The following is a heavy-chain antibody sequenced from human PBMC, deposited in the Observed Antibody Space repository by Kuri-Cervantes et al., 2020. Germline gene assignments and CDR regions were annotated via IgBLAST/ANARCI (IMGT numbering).Heavy chain of an antibody. V-gene: IGHV4-30-2*01. D-gene: IGHD3-9*01. CDR2: IYHSGST. CDR1: GGSISSGGYS. CDR3: ARHAERRSLFIFDP. J-gene: IGHJ5*02. Sequence: SETLSLTCAVSGGSISSGGYSWSWIRQPPGKGLEWIGYIYHSGSTYYNPSLKSRVTISVDRSKNQFSLKLSSVTAADTAVYYCARHAERRSLFIFDPWGQGTLVTVSS.